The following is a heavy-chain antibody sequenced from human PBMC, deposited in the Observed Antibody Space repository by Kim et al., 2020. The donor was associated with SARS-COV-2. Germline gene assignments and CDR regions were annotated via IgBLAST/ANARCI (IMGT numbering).Heavy chain of an antibody. CDR2: ISAYNGNT. D-gene: IGHD2-2*02. V-gene: IGHV1-18*01. CDR1: GYTFTSYG. J-gene: IGHJ6*02. Sequence: ASVKVSCKASGYTFTSYGISWVRQAPGQGLEWMGWISAYNGNTNYAQKLQGRVTMTTDTSTSTAYMELRSLRSDDTAVYYCARDKKEIVVVPAALPGKYYYYGMDVWGQGTTVTVSS. CDR3: ARDKKEIVVVPAALPGKYYYYGMDV.